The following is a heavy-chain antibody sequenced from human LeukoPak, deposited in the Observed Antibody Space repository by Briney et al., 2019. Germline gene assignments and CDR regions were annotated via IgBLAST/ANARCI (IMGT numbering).Heavy chain of an antibody. J-gene: IGHJ4*02. Sequence: GGSLRLSCAASGFTFSSYAMSWVRQAPGKGLEWVSAISGSGGSTYYADSVKGRFTISRDNSKNTLYLQMDSLRAEDTAVYYRARGYSSSSWSLFDYWGQGTLVTVSS. CDR1: GFTFSSYA. CDR3: ARGYSSSSWSLFDY. V-gene: IGHV3-23*01. D-gene: IGHD6-6*01. CDR2: ISGSGGST.